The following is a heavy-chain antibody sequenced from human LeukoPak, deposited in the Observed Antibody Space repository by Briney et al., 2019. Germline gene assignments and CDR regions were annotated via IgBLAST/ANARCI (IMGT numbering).Heavy chain of an antibody. CDR1: GGSFSGYY. Sequence: SETLSLTCAVYGGSFSGYYWSWYRQSPGKGLEWIGEIHPSGSTHYNPSLMSRVIISIDTSKNQFSLKVTSVTAADTAVYYCARGQDRAKGLHWGQGTLATVSS. CDR3: ARGQDRAKGLH. CDR2: IHPSGST. V-gene: IGHV4-34*01. J-gene: IGHJ1*01. D-gene: IGHD3-10*01.